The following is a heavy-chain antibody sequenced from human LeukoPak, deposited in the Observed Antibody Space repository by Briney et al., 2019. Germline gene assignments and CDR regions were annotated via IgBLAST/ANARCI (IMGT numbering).Heavy chain of an antibody. CDR3: VGEKSFFWEAF. CDR2: MYHSGTT. D-gene: IGHD3-3*02. Sequence: PSETLSLTCSVSGGSITSYYWNWIRQPPGKGLEWIGHMYHSGTTSYNPSLKSRVTVSVDTPKNQFSLKVDSVTAAETAVYYCVGEKSFFWEAFWSQGTMVTVSS. J-gene: IGHJ3*01. V-gene: IGHV4-59*01. CDR1: GGSITSYY.